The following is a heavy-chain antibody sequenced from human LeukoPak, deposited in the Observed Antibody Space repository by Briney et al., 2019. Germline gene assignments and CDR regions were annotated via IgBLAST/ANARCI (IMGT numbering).Heavy chain of an antibody. Sequence: SETLSLTCSVSSYSINSNYYWGWIRQSPGKGLEWIGSIYHTGSTYYNPSLKSRVTISLDASNKQFSLRLSSVTAADTAVYYCARGSHPVTGTLGGYFDPWGQGTLVTVSS. J-gene: IGHJ4*02. CDR3: ARGSHPVTGTLGGYFDP. V-gene: IGHV4-38-2*02. CDR1: SYSINSNYY. D-gene: IGHD6-19*01. CDR2: IYHTGST.